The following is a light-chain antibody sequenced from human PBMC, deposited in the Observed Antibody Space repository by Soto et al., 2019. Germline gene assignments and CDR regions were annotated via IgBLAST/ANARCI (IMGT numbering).Light chain of an antibody. CDR1: QTVRNNY. CDR2: DAP. J-gene: IGKJ2*01. V-gene: IGKV3-20*01. CDR3: QLYGDSPMYT. Sequence: EFVLTQSPGTLSLSPGERATLSCRASQTVRNNYLAWYQQKPGQAPRLLIYDAPSRATGIPDRFSGGGSGTDFTLTISRLEPEDFAVYYCQLYGDSPMYTFGLGTKVDIK.